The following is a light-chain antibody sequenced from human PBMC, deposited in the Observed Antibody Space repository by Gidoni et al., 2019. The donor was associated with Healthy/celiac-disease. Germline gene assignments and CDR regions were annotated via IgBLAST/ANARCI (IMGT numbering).Light chain of an antibody. Sequence: DIQMTQSHSTLSASGGDRVTITCRASQSISSWLAWYQQKPGKAPKLLIYKASSLESGVPSRFSGSGSGTEFTLTISSLQPDDFATYYCQQYNSYSPGYTFGQGTKLEIK. V-gene: IGKV1-5*03. CDR3: QQYNSYSPGYT. CDR1: QSISSW. J-gene: IGKJ2*01. CDR2: KAS.